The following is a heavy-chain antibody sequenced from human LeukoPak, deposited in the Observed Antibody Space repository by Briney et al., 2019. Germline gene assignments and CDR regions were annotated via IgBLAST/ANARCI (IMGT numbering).Heavy chain of an antibody. CDR1: GFTFSSYG. D-gene: IGHD6-19*01. Sequence: GRPLRLSCAASGFTFSSYGIHWVRQAPDKGLEWVTVVSSDGGTTYYTDSVKGRFTISRDNSKNTVYVQMNSLRAEDTAVYYCAKEGAVAGSMWFDLWGQGALVTVSS. CDR2: VSSDGGTT. CDR3: AKEGAVAGSMWFDL. V-gene: IGHV3-30*18. J-gene: IGHJ5*02.